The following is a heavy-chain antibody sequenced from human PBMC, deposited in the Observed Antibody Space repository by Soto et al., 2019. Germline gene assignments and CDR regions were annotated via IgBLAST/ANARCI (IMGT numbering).Heavy chain of an antibody. CDR2: IIPLFGTA. D-gene: IGHD7-27*01. CDR1: GGNFSSYA. J-gene: IGHJ5*02. CDR3: DGDQVFRFDP. V-gene: IGHV1-69*01. Sequence: QVQLVQSVAEVKKPGSSVKVACKDSGGNFSSYAISWVRQAPGQGLEWMGGIIPLFGTATYAQKFQGRVRLTADQYTSTAYMELSCVRSANTAVYYGDGDQVFRFDPWGHRTLVTFSA.